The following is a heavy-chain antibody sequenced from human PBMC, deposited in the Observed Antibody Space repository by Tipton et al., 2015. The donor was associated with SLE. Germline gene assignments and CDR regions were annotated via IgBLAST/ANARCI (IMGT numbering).Heavy chain of an antibody. CDR3: ARETTYYDFWSGYYRGGNYFDY. CDR2: IYSGGST. Sequence: VQLVQSGGGLVQPGGSLRLSCAASGFTVSSNYMSWVRQAPGKGLEWVSVIYSGGSTYYADSVKGRFTISRDNSKNTLYLQMNSLRAEDTAVYYCARETTYYDFWSGYYRGGNYFDYWGQGTLVTVSS. D-gene: IGHD3-3*01. V-gene: IGHV3-53*04. J-gene: IGHJ4*02. CDR1: GFTVSSNY.